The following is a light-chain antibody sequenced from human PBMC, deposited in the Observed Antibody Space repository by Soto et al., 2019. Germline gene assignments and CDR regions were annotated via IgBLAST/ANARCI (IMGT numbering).Light chain of an antibody. J-gene: IGKJ1*01. Sequence: EMVLTQSPGTLSLSPGDRATLSCRASQRVSTFLAWYQQRPGQAPRLLISEASNRATGIPARFSGSGSGTDFTLTISSLEPEDFAVYYCQQSHNWPRTFGQGTKVDIK. CDR3: QQSHNWPRT. CDR2: EAS. V-gene: IGKV3-11*01. CDR1: QRVSTF.